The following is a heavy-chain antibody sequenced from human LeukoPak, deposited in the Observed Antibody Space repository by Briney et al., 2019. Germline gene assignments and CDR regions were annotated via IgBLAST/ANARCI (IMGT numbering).Heavy chain of an antibody. CDR1: GGSISSYY. CDR2: IYHSGST. CDR3: ARRVGATDV. D-gene: IGHD1-26*01. Sequence: SETLSLTCTVSGGSISSYYWSWVRQPPGKGLEWIGEIYHSGSTNYNPSLKSRVTISVDKSKNQFSLKLSSVTAADTAVYYCARRVGATDVWGKGTTVTVSS. J-gene: IGHJ6*04. V-gene: IGHV4-4*02.